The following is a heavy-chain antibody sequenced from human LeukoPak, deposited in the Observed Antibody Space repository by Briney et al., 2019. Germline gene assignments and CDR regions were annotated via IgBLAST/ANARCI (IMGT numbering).Heavy chain of an antibody. D-gene: IGHD6-13*01. V-gene: IGHV1-2*02. J-gene: IGHJ5*02. Sequence: ASVKVSCKASGYTFTGYYMHWVRQAPGQGLEWMGWINPNSGGTNYAQKFQGRVTMTRDTSISTAYMELSRLRSDDTAVYYCAREPVPARRCSSSWCWFDPWGQGTLVTVSS. CDR1: GYTFTGYY. CDR3: AREPVPARRCSSSWCWFDP. CDR2: INPNSGGT.